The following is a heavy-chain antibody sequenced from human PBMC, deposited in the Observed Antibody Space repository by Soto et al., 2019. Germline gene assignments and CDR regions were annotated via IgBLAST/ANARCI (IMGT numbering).Heavy chain of an antibody. CDR2: MNPNSGNT. CDR3: ARGSHYDYIWGSEPNPVDY. J-gene: IGHJ4*02. CDR1: GYTFTSYD. D-gene: IGHD3-16*01. Sequence: ASVKVSCKASGYTFTSYDINWVRQATGQGLEWMGWMNPNSGNTGYAQKFQGRVTMTRNTSISTAYMELSSLRSEDTAVYYCARGSHYDYIWGSEPNPVDYWGQGTLVTVSS. V-gene: IGHV1-8*01.